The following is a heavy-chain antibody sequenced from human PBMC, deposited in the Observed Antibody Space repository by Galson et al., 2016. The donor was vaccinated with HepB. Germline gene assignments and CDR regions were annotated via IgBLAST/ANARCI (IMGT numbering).Heavy chain of an antibody. CDR3: ARDCGGDCYDLGY. D-gene: IGHD2-21*02. V-gene: IGHV1-18*04. CDR2: ISGYNAYS. CDR1: GYTFKSYG. Sequence: SVKVSCKASGYTFKSYGINWVRQAPGQGLEWMGWISGYNAYSIYAQKFQGRVTMTTVTSTTTAYMELRTLRSDDTAVYYCARDCGGDCYDLGYWGQGTLVTVSS. J-gene: IGHJ4*02.